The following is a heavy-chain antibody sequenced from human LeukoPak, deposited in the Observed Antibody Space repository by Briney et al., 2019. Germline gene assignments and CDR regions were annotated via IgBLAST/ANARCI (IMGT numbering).Heavy chain of an antibody. CDR2: IYYSGST. D-gene: IGHD2-2*01. V-gene: IGHV4-39*01. CDR3: ARPSGYCSSTSCRRGYFDC. Sequence: SETLSLTCTVSGGSISSSSYYSGWIRQPPWKGLEWIGSIYYSGSTHYNPSLKSRVTISVDTSKNQFSLKLSSVTAADTAVYYCARPSGYCSSTSCRRGYFDCWGQGTLVTVSS. CDR1: GGSISSSSYY. J-gene: IGHJ4*02.